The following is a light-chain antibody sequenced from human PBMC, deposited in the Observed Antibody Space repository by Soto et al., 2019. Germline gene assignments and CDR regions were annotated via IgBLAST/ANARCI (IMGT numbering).Light chain of an antibody. Sequence: QSVLTQPPSASGTPGQRVTISCSGGSSNIGSNTVNWYQHLPGTAPNLLIYSNNQWPSGVPDRFSGSKSGTSASLAISGLQSEDEADYYCAAWDDSLNAVVFGGGTKLTVL. V-gene: IGLV1-44*01. CDR1: SSNIGSNT. J-gene: IGLJ2*01. CDR3: AAWDDSLNAVV. CDR2: SNN.